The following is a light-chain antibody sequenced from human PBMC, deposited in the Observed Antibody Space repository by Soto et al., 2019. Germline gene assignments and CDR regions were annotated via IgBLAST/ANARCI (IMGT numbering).Light chain of an antibody. CDR2: EVN. J-gene: IGLJ1*01. Sequence: QSALTQPASVSGSPGQSITISCTGTSGDIDAFDYVSWYQQHPGKAPKLLIFEVNDRPSGVSDRFSGSKSGSTASLTISGLQADDEADYYCSSYRSSTTFVFGTGTKLTVL. CDR3: SSYRSSTTFV. V-gene: IGLV2-14*01. CDR1: SGDIDAFDY.